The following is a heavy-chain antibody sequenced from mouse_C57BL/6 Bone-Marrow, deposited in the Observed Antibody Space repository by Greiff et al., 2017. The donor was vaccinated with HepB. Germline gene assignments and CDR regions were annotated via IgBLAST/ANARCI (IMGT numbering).Heavy chain of an antibody. Sequence: QVQLQQPGAELVRPGSSVKLSCKASGYTFTSYWMHWVKQRPIQGLEWIGNIDPSDSETHYNQKFKDKATLTVDKSSSTAYMQLSSLTSEDSAVYYCAIIYGSSLAWFAYWGQGTLVTVSA. D-gene: IGHD1-1*01. CDR1: GYTFTSYW. CDR3: AIIYGSSLAWFAY. V-gene: IGHV1-52*01. J-gene: IGHJ3*01. CDR2: IDPSDSET.